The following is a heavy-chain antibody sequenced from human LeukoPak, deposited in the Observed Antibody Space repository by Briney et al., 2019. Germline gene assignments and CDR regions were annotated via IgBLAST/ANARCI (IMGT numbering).Heavy chain of an antibody. CDR2: IYTSGSN. V-gene: IGHV4-4*07. J-gene: IGHJ5*02. CDR1: GGSLSRYY. D-gene: IGHD3-3*01. Sequence: PSETLSLTCTVSGGSLSRYYWSWIRQPAGKGLEWIGRIYTSGSNNYNPSIKSRVTMSVDTSRNQSSLSLRSVTAADTAVYYCARVRYEGFDPWGQGTLVTVSS. CDR3: ARVRYEGFDP.